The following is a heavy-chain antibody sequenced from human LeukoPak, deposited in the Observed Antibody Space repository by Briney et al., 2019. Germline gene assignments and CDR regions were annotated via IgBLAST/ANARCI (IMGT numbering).Heavy chain of an antibody. D-gene: IGHD2-15*01. J-gene: IGHJ4*02. CDR2: ISGSGGST. Sequence: HAGGSVRLSCAASGFTFSSYAMSWVRQAPGKGLEWVSGISGSGGSTYYADSVKGRFTISRDNSKNTLYLQMNSLRAEDTAVYYCAKHIVVVVAATNYWGQGTLVTVSS. CDR3: AKHIVVVVAATNY. CDR1: GFTFSSYA. V-gene: IGHV3-23*01.